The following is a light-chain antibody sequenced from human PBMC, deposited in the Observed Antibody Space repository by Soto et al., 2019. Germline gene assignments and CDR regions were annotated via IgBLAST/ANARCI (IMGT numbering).Light chain of an antibody. J-gene: IGLJ3*02. Sequence: QSVLTQPPSVSEDPRQRVTISCSGSSSNIGNNAVTWYQQLPGKAPKLLIFYDDLLPSGVSDRFSGSKSGTSASLAISGLQSEGEADYYCASWDDSLNGPVFGGGTKLTVL. CDR1: SSNIGNNA. CDR2: YDD. V-gene: IGLV1-36*01. CDR3: ASWDDSLNGPV.